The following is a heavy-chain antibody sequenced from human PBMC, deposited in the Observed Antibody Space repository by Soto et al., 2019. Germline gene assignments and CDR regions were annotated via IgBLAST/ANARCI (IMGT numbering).Heavy chain of an antibody. D-gene: IGHD6-19*01. Sequence: DVQLVEAGGGLIQPGGSLRLSCAASGFIFSSSYISCVRQAPGRGLEWVSVIYSAGNAYYADSVRGRFTITRDNSKNTVYLQMNSLTAEDTAIYYCARDPGDTSGWFYFDLWGQGTQVTVSS. CDR3: ARDPGDTSGWFYFDL. CDR1: GFIFSSSY. CDR2: IYSAGNA. J-gene: IGHJ4*02. V-gene: IGHV3-53*01.